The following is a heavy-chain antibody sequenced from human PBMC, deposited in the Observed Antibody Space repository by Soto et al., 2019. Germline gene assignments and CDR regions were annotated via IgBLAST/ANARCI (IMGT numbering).Heavy chain of an antibody. Sequence: ASVKVSCKPSGYTFTSYDINWVRQATGQGLEWLGWMNPNTGNTGYAQRFQGRVTMTRNTSISTAYMELSSLRSDDTAVYYCAREVTPAVFDDWGPGSLVTVSS. CDR1: GYTFTSYD. D-gene: IGHD4-17*01. V-gene: IGHV1-8*01. CDR2: MNPNTGNT. J-gene: IGHJ4*02. CDR3: AREVTPAVFDD.